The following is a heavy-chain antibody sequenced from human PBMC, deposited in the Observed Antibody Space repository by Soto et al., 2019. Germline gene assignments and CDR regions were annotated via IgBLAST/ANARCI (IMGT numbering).Heavy chain of an antibody. J-gene: IGHJ6*02. D-gene: IGHD6-13*01. Sequence: LRLSCSASGFTFSSYAMIWVRQAPGKGLEWVSAISGSGGSTYYADSVKGRFTISRDNSKNTLYLQMNSLRAEDTAVYYCAKPLYSSSWYGGMDVWGQGTTVTVSS. V-gene: IGHV3-23*01. CDR2: ISGSGGST. CDR3: AKPLYSSSWYGGMDV. CDR1: GFTFSSYA.